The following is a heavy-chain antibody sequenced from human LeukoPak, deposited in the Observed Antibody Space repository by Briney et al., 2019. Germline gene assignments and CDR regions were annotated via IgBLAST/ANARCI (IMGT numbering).Heavy chain of an antibody. Sequence: PETPCLTCTVSGGSISSYYWSWIRQPAGKGLEWIGRISTSGSTNYNPSLKSRVTMSVDTSNNQFSLKLSSVTAADTAVYYCARVSHYYDSSGYYYVRAFDIWGQGKMVSVSS. CDR2: ISTSGST. J-gene: IGHJ3*02. D-gene: IGHD3-22*01. CDR3: ARVSHYYDSSGYYYVRAFDI. CDR1: GGSISSYY. V-gene: IGHV4-4*07.